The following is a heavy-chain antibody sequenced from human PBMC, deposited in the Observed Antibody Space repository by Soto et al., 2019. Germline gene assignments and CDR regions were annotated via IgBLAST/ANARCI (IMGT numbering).Heavy chain of an antibody. V-gene: IGHV2-5*02. CDR3: AHTGITMIVAPPCFDY. J-gene: IGHJ4*02. Sequence: QITLKESGPTLVKPTQTLTLTCTFSGFSLSTSGVGVGWIRQPPGKALEWLALIYWDDDKRYSPSLKSRLTITXGTXKXPVVLTMTNMDPVDTATYYCAHTGITMIVAPPCFDYWGQGTLVTVSS. D-gene: IGHD3-22*01. CDR1: GFSLSTSGVG. CDR2: IYWDDDK.